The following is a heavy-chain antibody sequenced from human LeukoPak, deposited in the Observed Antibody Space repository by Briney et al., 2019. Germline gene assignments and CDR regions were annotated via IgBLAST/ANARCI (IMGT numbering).Heavy chain of an antibody. D-gene: IGHD2-2*01. CDR1: GYTFTGYY. J-gene: IGHJ3*02. Sequence: ASVKVSCKASGYTFTGYYMHWVRQAPGQGLEWMGWINPNSGGTNYAQKFQGRVTMTRDTSISTAYMELSSLRSEDTAVYYCARGYCSSTSCYFLAPGIDAFDIWGQGTMVTVSS. CDR2: INPNSGGT. V-gene: IGHV1-2*02. CDR3: ARGYCSSTSCYFLAPGIDAFDI.